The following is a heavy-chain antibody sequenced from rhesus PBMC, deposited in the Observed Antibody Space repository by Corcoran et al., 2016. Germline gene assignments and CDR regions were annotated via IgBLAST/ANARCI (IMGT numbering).Heavy chain of an antibody. J-gene: IGHJ4*01. D-gene: IGHD5-36*01. V-gene: IGHV4-99*02. CDR2: IIGSSGVT. Sequence: QVQLQESGPGLVKPSVHLSLTCAVSGYSIRRVYYWGWCRQPPGKGVEYIGYIIGSSGVTYYTPSLKSRVTISTDTSTTQCSLKLSSVTAEDTAVYYCARGGYSYGPFDYWGQGVLVTVSS. CDR3: ARGGYSYGPFDY. CDR1: GYSIRRVYY.